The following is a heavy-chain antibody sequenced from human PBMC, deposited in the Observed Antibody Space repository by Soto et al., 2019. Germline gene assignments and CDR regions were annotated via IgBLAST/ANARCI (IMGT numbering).Heavy chain of an antibody. CDR2: IYYSGST. J-gene: IGHJ5*02. CDR3: ARERITMVRGVMISWFDP. D-gene: IGHD3-10*01. CDR1: GGSISGSSFY. Sequence: SETLSLTCTVSGGSISGSSFYWGWIRQLPGKGLEWIVSIYYSGSTYYNPSLKSRVTISVDTSKNQFSLKLSSVTAADTAVFYCARERITMVRGVMISWFDPWGQGTLVTVSS. V-gene: IGHV4-39*07.